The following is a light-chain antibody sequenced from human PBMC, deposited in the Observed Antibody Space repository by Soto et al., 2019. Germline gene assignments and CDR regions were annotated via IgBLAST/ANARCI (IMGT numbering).Light chain of an antibody. CDR1: QPINNY. CDR3: QQRSDWPPRLT. CDR2: DAS. J-gene: IGKJ4*01. Sequence: PGERATLSCRASQPINNYLAWYQQKPGQAPRLLVYDASYQAIGIPARFSGSGSGTDFTLTISSLEPEDFAVYYCQQRSDWPPRLTFGGGTKVEIK. V-gene: IGKV3-11*01.